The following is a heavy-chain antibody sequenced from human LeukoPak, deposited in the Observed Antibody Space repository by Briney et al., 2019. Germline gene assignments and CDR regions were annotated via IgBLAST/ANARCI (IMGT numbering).Heavy chain of an antibody. CDR3: AKDRGYSVYDSTDY. D-gene: IGHD5/OR15-5a*01. CDR2: ISASGGST. J-gene: IGHJ4*02. Sequence: GSLRLSCAASGFTFSNYAMSWVRQAPGKGLEWVSGISASGGSTHYADSVKGRFTISRDNSKNTLYLQLNSLRAEDTAGYYCAKDRGYSVYDSTDYWGQGTLVTVSS. CDR1: GFTFSNYA. V-gene: IGHV3-23*01.